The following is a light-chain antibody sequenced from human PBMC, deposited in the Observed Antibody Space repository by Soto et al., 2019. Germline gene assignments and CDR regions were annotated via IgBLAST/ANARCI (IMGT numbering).Light chain of an antibody. CDR2: GAS. J-gene: IGKJ3*01. Sequence: EIVLTQSPGTLSLSRGERATLSCRASQSVSSSYLAWYQQKPGQSPRLLIYGASSRATGIPDRFSGSGSGTDFTLTISRLEPEDFAVYYCQQYGSSPFTFGPGTKVDMK. V-gene: IGKV3-20*01. CDR1: QSVSSSY. CDR3: QQYGSSPFT.